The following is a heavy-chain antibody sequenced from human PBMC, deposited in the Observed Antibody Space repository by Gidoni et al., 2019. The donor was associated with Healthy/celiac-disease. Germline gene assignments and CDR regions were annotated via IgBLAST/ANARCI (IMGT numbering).Heavy chain of an antibody. CDR3: ARDWVEMATDDY. CDR1: GYTFTSYY. J-gene: IGHJ4*02. CDR2: INPSGGST. Sequence: QVQLVQSGAEVKKPGASVKVSCTASGYTFTSYYMHWVRQAPGQGLEWMGIINPSGGSTSYAQKFQGRVTMTRDTSTSTVYMELSSLRSEDTAVYYCARDWVEMATDDYWGQGTLVTVSS. D-gene: IGHD5-12*01. V-gene: IGHV1-46*01.